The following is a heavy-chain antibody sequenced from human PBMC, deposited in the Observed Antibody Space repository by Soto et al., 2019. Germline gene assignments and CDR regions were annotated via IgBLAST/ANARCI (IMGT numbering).Heavy chain of an antibody. Sequence: SETLSLTCTVSGGTISSSNYYLGWIRKPPGKGLEWIGSIYYTGSPYYNPSLKSRVTISVDTPKNQFSLKLSSVTAADTAVYYCARGDSSSAYYYYYYMDVWGKGTTVTVSS. CDR2: IYYTGSP. V-gene: IGHV4-39*01. CDR1: GGTISSSNYY. J-gene: IGHJ6*03. CDR3: ARGDSSSAYYYYYYMDV. D-gene: IGHD6-6*01.